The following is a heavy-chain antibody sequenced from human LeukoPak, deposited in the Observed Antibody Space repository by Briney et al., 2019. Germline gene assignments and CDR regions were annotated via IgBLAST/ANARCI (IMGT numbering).Heavy chain of an antibody. Sequence: SETLSLTCTVSGGSISSYYWSWIRQPPGKGLEWIGYIYYSGSTNYNPSLKSRVTISVDTSKNQFSLKLSSVTASDTAVYYCARDIGGAGYWGQGTLVTVSS. J-gene: IGHJ4*02. D-gene: IGHD6-19*01. CDR3: ARDIGGAGY. CDR1: GGSISSYY. CDR2: IYYSGST. V-gene: IGHV4-59*01.